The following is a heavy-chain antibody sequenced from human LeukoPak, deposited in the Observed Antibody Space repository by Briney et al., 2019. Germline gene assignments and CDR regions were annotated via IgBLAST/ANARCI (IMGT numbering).Heavy chain of an antibody. Sequence: GGSLRLSCAASGFTFSDYYMNWIRQAPGKGLEWVSSISSSGSTIYYADSVKGRFTISRDNAKNSLYLQMNSLRAEDTAVYYCARVPFPHYDNVWGSHNWFDPWGQGTLVTVSS. D-gene: IGHD3-16*01. CDR1: GFTFSDYY. CDR2: ISSSGSTI. V-gene: IGHV3-11*01. J-gene: IGHJ5*02. CDR3: ARVPFPHYDNVWGSHNWFDP.